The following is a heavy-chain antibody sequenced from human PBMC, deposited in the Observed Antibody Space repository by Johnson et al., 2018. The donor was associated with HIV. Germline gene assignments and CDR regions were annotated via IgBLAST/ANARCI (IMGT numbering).Heavy chain of an antibody. CDR2: ISGSGDTT. Sequence: MQLVESGGGLVQPGGSLRLSCAASGFTFSSYAMSWVRQAPGKVLEWVAGISGSGDTTYYADSVKGRFTISRDNSKNMLYLQMNSLRGEDTAVYYCASDSSGYDERGEKDAFDIWGQGTIVTVSS. J-gene: IGHJ3*02. D-gene: IGHD3-22*01. CDR1: GFTFSSYA. V-gene: IGHV3-23*04. CDR3: ASDSSGYDERGEKDAFDI.